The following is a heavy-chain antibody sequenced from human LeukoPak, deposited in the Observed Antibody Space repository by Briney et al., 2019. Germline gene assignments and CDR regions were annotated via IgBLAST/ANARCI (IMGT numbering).Heavy chain of an antibody. CDR3: AFAVREPAY. V-gene: IGHV3-11*04. J-gene: IGHJ4*02. CDR1: GFSFRDYY. CDR2: ISASGTDT. Sequence: GGSLRLSCAVSGFSFRDYYMSWIRQAPGKRLEWVSHISASGTDTRYTDSVKGRFTISRDNANNRLFLQMNGLRVDDTAVYYCAFAVREPAYWGQGTLVTVSS. D-gene: IGHD3-10*01.